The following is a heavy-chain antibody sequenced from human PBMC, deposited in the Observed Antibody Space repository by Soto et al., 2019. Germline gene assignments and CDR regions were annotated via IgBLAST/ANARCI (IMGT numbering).Heavy chain of an antibody. CDR2: IYYSGST. D-gene: IGHD4-17*01. V-gene: IGHV4-39*01. CDR3: ARHDGDYDDPDY. J-gene: IGHJ4*02. CDR1: GGSISSSSYY. Sequence: QLQLQESGPGLVKPSETLSLTCTVSGGSISSSSYYWGWIRQPPGKGLEWIGSIYYSGSTYYNPSLKSRVTISVDTSKNRFSLKLSSVTAAHTAVYYCARHDGDYDDPDYWGQGTLVTVSS.